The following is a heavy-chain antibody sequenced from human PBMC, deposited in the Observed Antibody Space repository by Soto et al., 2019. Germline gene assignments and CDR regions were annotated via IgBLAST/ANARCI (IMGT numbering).Heavy chain of an antibody. V-gene: IGHV4-30-4*01. Sequence: PSETLSLTCTVSGGSISSGDYYWSWIRQPPGKGLEWIGYIYYSGSTYYNPSLKSRVTISVDTSKNQFSLKLSSVTAADTAVYYCARVGDDYSNNYYYGMDVWGQGTTVTVSS. CDR2: IYYSGST. CDR3: ARVGDDYSNNYYYGMDV. D-gene: IGHD4-4*01. J-gene: IGHJ6*02. CDR1: GGSISSGDYY.